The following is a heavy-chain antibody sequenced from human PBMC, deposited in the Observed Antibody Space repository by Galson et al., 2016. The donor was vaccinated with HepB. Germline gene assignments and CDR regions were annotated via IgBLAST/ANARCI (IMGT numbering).Heavy chain of an antibody. J-gene: IGHJ2*01. CDR2: ISGSGGST. V-gene: IGHV3-23*01. CDR1: GFTFSSYA. Sequence: SLRLSCAASGFTFSSYAMSWVRQAPGKGLEWVSAISGSGGSTYYADSVKGRFTISRDNSKNTLYLQMNSLRAEDTAVCYCAKDLAAAGPGWYFDLWGRGTLVTVSS. D-gene: IGHD6-13*01. CDR3: AKDLAAAGPGWYFDL.